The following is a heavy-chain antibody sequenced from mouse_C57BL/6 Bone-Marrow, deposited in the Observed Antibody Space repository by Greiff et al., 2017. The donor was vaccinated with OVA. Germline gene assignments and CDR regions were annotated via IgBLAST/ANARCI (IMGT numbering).Heavy chain of an antibody. CDR3: TREGPYYYGRDWYFDV. V-gene: IGHV5-9-1*02. CDR1: GFTFSSYA. Sequence: EVKLMESGEGLVKPGGSLKLSCAASGFTFSSYAMSWVRQTPEKRLEWVAYISSGGDYIYYADTVKGRFTISRDNARNTLYLQMSSLKSEDTAMYYCTREGPYYYGRDWYFDVWGTGTTVTVSS. J-gene: IGHJ1*03. CDR2: ISSGGDYI. D-gene: IGHD1-1*01.